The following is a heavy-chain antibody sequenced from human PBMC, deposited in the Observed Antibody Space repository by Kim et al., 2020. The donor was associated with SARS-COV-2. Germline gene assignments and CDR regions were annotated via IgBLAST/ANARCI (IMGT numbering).Heavy chain of an antibody. Sequence: YYADYVKDRFTIARDNSKDTLYLQMNSLRAEDTAVYYCARDIWGRNWFDPWGQGTLVTVSS. CDR3: ARDIWGRNWFDP. V-gene: IGHV3-30*01. D-gene: IGHD3-10*01. J-gene: IGHJ5*02.